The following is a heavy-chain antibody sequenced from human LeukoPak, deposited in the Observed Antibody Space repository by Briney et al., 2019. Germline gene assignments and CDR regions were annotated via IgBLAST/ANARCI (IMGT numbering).Heavy chain of an antibody. D-gene: IGHD3-3*01. CDR1: GFTFSDYY. Sequence: GGSLRLSCAASGFTFSDYYMSWIRQAPGKGLEWVSYISNSGDSIYYAASVKGRFTISRDNAKNSLYLQMNSLRAEDTAVYYCARPYYDFWSFDYWGQGTLVTVSS. CDR2: ISNSGDSI. J-gene: IGHJ4*02. V-gene: IGHV3-11*04. CDR3: ARPYYDFWSFDY.